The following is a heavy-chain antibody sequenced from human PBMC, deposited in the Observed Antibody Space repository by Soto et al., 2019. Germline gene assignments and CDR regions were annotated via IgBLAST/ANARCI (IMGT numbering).Heavy chain of an antibody. D-gene: IGHD3-9*01. J-gene: IGHJ6*02. V-gene: IGHV3-15*07. Sequence: GGSLRLSCAASGFTFSNAWMNWVRQAPGKGLEWVGRIKSKADGGTTDYAAPVKGRFTISRDDSKNTLYLQMNSLKTEDTAVYYCTTETPLNYDILTGYYLLEDYYYGMDVWGQGTTVTVSS. CDR3: TTETPLNYDILTGYYLLEDYYYGMDV. CDR2: IKSKADGGTT. CDR1: GFTFSNAW.